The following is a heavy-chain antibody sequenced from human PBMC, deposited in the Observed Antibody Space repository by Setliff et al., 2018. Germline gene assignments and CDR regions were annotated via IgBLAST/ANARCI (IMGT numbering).Heavy chain of an antibody. D-gene: IGHD3-22*01. CDR2: IKSKTDGGTT. Sequence: PGGSLRLSCAASGFTFSSYWMSWVRQAPGKGLEWVGRIKSKTDGGTTDYAAPVKGRFTISRDDSKNTAYLQMNSLKTEDTAVYYCTRQASPHPDSSGYYYDLKFYYYMDVWGKGTTVTVSS. J-gene: IGHJ6*03. CDR1: GFTFSSYW. CDR3: TRQASPHPDSSGYYYDLKFYYYMDV. V-gene: IGHV3-15*01.